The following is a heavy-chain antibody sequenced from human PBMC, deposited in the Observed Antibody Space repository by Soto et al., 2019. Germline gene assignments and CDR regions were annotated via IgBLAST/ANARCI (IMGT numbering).Heavy chain of an antibody. D-gene: IGHD3-9*01. J-gene: IGHJ6*02. CDR1: GGSFIGDY. CDR3: ARSAGYFWYYYRMDV. V-gene: IGHV4-34*01. Sequence: SETLSLTCAVYGGSFIGDYWSWIRQPPGKGLEWIGEINHSGSTNYNPSLKSRVTISVDTSKNQFSLKLSSVTAADTAVYYCARSAGYFWYYYRMDVWGQRSTVTVAS. CDR2: INHSGST.